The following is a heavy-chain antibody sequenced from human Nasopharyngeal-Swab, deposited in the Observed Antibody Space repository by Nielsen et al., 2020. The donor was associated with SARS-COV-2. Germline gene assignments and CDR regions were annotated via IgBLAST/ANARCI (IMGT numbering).Heavy chain of an antibody. CDR1: GGSISSGDYY. D-gene: IGHD3-22*01. Sequence: SETLSLTCTVSGGSISSGDYYWSWIRQPPGKGLEWIGYIYYSGSTYYNPSLKSRVTISVDTSKNQFSLKLSSATAADTAVYYCARDSLGTYYHYFDYWGQGTLVTVSS. CDR2: IYYSGST. V-gene: IGHV4-30-4*01. CDR3: ARDSLGTYYHYFDY. J-gene: IGHJ4*02.